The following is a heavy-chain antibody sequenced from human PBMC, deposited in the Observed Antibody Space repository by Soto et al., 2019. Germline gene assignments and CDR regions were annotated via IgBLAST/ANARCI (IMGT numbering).Heavy chain of an antibody. CDR1: GGSISSSSYY. Sequence: SETLSLTCTVSGGSISSSSYYWGWIRQPPGKGLEWIGSIYYSGSTYYNPSLKSRVTISVDTSKNQFSLKLSSVTAADTAVYYCARQMEVAGSDYWGQGTLVTVSS. J-gene: IGHJ4*02. V-gene: IGHV4-39*01. D-gene: IGHD6-19*01. CDR3: ARQMEVAGSDY. CDR2: IYYSGST.